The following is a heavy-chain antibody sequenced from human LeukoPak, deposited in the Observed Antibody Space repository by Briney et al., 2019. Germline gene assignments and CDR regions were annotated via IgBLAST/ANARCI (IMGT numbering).Heavy chain of an antibody. CDR2: FYHGGST. Sequence: SETLSLTCTVSGYSISTGYYWDWIRQPPGKGLEWIGTFYHGGSTYYNPSLKSRVTISVDTSKNQFSLNLISVTAADTAVYYCARDSGTTGEVKFDPWGQGTLVTVSS. J-gene: IGHJ5*02. D-gene: IGHD3-10*01. CDR1: GYSISTGYY. CDR3: ARDSGTTGEVKFDP. V-gene: IGHV4-38-2*02.